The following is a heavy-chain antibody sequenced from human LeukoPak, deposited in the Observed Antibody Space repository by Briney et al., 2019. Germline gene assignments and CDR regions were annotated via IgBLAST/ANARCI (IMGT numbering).Heavy chain of an antibody. CDR2: ISGSGGST. CDR1: GFTFSSYA. J-gene: IGHJ6*02. V-gene: IGHV3-23*01. D-gene: IGHD1-26*01. Sequence: GASLRLSCAASGFTFSSYAMSWVRQAPGKGLEWVSAISGSGGSTYYADSVKGRFTISRDNSKNTLYLQMNSLRAEDTAVYYCGNDIVGAPDYYYYGMDVWGQGTTVTVSS. CDR3: GNDIVGAPDYYYYGMDV.